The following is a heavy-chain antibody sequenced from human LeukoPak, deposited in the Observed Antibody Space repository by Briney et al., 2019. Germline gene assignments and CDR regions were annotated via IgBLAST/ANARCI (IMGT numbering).Heavy chain of an antibody. Sequence: GGSLRLSCAASGFTFSSYSMNWVRQAPGKGLEWVSSISSSSSYIYYADSVKGRFTISRDNAKNSLYLQMNSLRAQDTAVYYCASESGNYFDYWGQGTLVTVSS. V-gene: IGHV3-21*01. J-gene: IGHJ4*02. CDR3: ASESGNYFDY. CDR2: ISSSSSYI. CDR1: GFTFSSYS.